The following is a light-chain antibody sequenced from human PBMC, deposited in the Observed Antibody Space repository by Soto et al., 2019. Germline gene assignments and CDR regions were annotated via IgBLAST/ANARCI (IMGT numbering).Light chain of an antibody. CDR3: QQYGSSSYT. Sequence: EIVLTQSPGTLSLSPGERATLSCRASQSVSSSYLAWYQQKPGQAPRLLIYGASSRATGIPDRFSGSGSGTDFTLPISRLAPEDFAVYYCQQYGSSSYTFGQGTKLEIK. V-gene: IGKV3-20*01. J-gene: IGKJ2*01. CDR1: QSVSSSY. CDR2: GAS.